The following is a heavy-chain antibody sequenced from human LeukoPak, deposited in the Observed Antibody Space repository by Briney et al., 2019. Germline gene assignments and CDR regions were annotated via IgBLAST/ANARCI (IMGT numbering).Heavy chain of an antibody. Sequence: GGSLRLSCAASGCTFSSYAMSWVRQAPGKGLEWVSAISGSGGSTYYADSVKGRFTISRDNSKNTLYLQMNSQRAEDTAVCYCAKTGSSSWGYFDYWGQGTLVTVSS. V-gene: IGHV3-23*01. D-gene: IGHD6-13*01. CDR1: GCTFSSYA. J-gene: IGHJ4*02. CDR3: AKTGSSSWGYFDY. CDR2: ISGSGGST.